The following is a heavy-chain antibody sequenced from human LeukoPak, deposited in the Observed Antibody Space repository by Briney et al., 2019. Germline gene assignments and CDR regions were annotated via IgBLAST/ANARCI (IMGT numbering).Heavy chain of an antibody. Sequence: ASVKVFCKASGYTFTGYYMHWVRQAPGQGLEWMGWINPNSGDTNFAQKFQGRGTMTRDTFISAIYMELSRLRSDDTAVYYCARDGNFDNWGQGTLVTVSS. CDR2: INPNSGDT. J-gene: IGHJ4*02. CDR1: GYTFTGYY. CDR3: ARDGNFDN. D-gene: IGHD1-26*01. V-gene: IGHV1-2*02.